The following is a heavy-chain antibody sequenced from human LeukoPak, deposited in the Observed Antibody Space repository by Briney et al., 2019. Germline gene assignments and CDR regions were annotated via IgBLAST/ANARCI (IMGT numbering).Heavy chain of an antibody. J-gene: IGHJ4*02. D-gene: IGHD5-12*01. CDR1: GGSISRGGYY. CDR3: ASSIVATISVGFDY. CDR2: IYYSGST. Sequence: SETLSLTCTVSGGSISRGGYYWSWIRQHPGKGLEWIGYIYYSGSTYYNPSLKSRVTISVDTSKNQFSLKLSSVTAADTAVYYCASSIVATISVGFDYWGQGTLVTVSS. V-gene: IGHV4-31*03.